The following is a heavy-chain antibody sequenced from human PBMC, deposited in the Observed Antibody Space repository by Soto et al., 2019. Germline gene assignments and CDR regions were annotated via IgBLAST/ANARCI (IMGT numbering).Heavy chain of an antibody. Sequence: EVQLVESGGGLVQPGGSLRLSCAASGFTFKTYWMSWVRQAPRKGLEWVASIKQDGSETYYVDSVKGRFSISRDNAKNSLYLQMKSLRAEDTAVFYCARDKEPIAFWSGYAYWGQGTLVTVSS. CDR1: GFTFKTYW. V-gene: IGHV3-7*03. J-gene: IGHJ4*02. CDR3: ARDKEPIAFWSGYAY. D-gene: IGHD3-3*01. CDR2: IKQDGSET.